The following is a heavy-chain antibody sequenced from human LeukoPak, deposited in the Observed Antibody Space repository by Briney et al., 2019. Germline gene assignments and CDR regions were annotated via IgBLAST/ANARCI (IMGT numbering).Heavy chain of an antibody. CDR1: GYTFTSYG. J-gene: IGHJ4*02. CDR3: ARGAYYGSGSYYRPVDY. D-gene: IGHD3-10*01. Sequence: AASVKVSCKASGYTFTSYGISGVRQAPGQGLEWMGRISAYNGNTNYAQKLQGRVTMTTDTSTSTAYMELRSLRSDDTAVYYCARGAYYGSGSYYRPVDYWGQGTLVTVSS. V-gene: IGHV1-18*01. CDR2: ISAYNGNT.